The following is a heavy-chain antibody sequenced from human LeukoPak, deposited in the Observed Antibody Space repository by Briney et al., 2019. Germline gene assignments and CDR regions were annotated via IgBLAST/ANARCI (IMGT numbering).Heavy chain of an antibody. CDR2: INHSGST. CDR1: GGSFSGYY. Sequence: NPSETLSLICAVYGGSFSGYYWSWIRQPPGKGLEWIGEINHSGSTNYNPSLKSRVTISVDTSKNQFSLKLSSVTAADTAVYYCARLGLRAARLATGRDYWGQGTLVTVSS. D-gene: IGHD6-6*01. V-gene: IGHV4-34*01. CDR3: ARLGLRAARLATGRDY. J-gene: IGHJ4*02.